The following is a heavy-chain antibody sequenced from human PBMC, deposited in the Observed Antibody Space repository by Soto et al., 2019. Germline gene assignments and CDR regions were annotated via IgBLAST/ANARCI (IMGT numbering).Heavy chain of an antibody. V-gene: IGHV3-33*01. CDR1: GFTFSSYG. CDR3: ARDGWFGDEAGYYYYYGMDV. D-gene: IGHD3-10*01. CDR2: IWYDGSNK. Sequence: GGSLRLSCAASGFTFSSYGMHWVRQAPGKGLEWVAVIWYDGSNKYYADSVKGRFTISRDNSKNTLYLQMNSLRAEDTAVYYCARDGWFGDEAGYYYYYGMDVWGQGTTVTVSS. J-gene: IGHJ6*02.